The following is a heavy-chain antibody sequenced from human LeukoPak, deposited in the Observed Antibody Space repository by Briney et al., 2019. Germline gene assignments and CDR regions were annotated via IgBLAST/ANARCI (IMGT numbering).Heavy chain of an antibody. CDR3: ARLGMGQLVRHYYYGMEV. J-gene: IGHJ6*02. Sequence: KPSETLSLTCTVSGGSISSYYWSWLRQPPGKGLEWIGYIYYSGSTNYNPSLKSRVTISVDTSKNQFSLKLSSVTAADTAVYYCARLGMGQLVRHYYYGMEVWGQGTTVTVSS. CDR2: IYYSGST. V-gene: IGHV4-59*08. D-gene: IGHD6-13*01. CDR1: GGSISSYY.